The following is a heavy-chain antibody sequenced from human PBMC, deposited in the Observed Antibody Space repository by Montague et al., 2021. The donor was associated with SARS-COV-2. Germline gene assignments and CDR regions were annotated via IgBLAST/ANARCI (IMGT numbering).Heavy chain of an antibody. Sequence: PALVKPTQTLTLTCTFSGFSLSTSGMCVSWIRQPPGKALEWLARIDWDDDKYCSTSLKTGLTISKDTSKNQVVLTMTNMDPVDTATYYCAREIAAAPDYWGQGTLVTVSS. V-gene: IGHV2-70*11. CDR1: GFSLSTSGMC. D-gene: IGHD6-13*01. CDR3: AREIAAAPDY. CDR2: IDWDDDK. J-gene: IGHJ4*02.